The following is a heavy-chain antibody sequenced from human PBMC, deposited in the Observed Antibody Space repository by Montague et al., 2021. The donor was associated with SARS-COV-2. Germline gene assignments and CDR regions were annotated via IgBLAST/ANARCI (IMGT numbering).Heavy chain of an antibody. CDR2: IYGSGNT. V-gene: IGHV3-66*01. Sequence: SLRLSCAVSGFTVSSNFMNWVRQAPGKGLEWVSVIYGSGNTYYAGSVKGRFTISRDNSKNTLYLQVNSLRVEDTAVYYCAREGRDYGSGSYYPFDYWGQGTLVTVSS. CDR3: AREGRDYGSGSYYPFDY. D-gene: IGHD3-10*01. J-gene: IGHJ4*02. CDR1: GFTVSSNF.